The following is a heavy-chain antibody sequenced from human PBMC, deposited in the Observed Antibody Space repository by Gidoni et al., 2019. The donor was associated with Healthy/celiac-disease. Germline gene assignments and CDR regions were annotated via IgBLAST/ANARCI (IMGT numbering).Heavy chain of an antibody. Sequence: QVQLQQWGAGLLKPSETLSLTCAVYGGSFSGYYWSWIRQPPGKGLEWTREINHSGSTNYNPSLKSRVTISVDTSKNQFSLKLSSVTAADTAVYYCARDRAVDSSSWYNRRDYWGQGTLVTVSS. D-gene: IGHD6-13*01. J-gene: IGHJ4*02. CDR2: INHSGST. CDR3: ARDRAVDSSSWYNRRDY. V-gene: IGHV4-34*01. CDR1: GGSFSGYY.